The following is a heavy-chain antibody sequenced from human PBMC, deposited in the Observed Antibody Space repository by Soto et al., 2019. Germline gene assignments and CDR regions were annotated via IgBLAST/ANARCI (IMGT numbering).Heavy chain of an antibody. J-gene: IGHJ3*01. CDR1: GGSISSGGYY. D-gene: IGHD2-2*02. V-gene: IGHV4-31*03. CDR2: IYYSGST. Sequence: SETLSLTCTVSGGSISSGGYYWSWIRQHPGKGLEWIGYIYYSGSTYYNPSLKSRVTISVDTSKNQFSLKLSSVTAADTAVYYCARYFFFLVSPPRCYTFFLWAQVSRVT. CDR3: ARYFFFLVSPPRCYTFFL.